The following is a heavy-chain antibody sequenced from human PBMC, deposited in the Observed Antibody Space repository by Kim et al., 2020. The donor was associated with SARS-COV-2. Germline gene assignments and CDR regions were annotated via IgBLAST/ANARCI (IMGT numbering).Heavy chain of an antibody. V-gene: IGHV3-11*04. J-gene: IGHJ6*02. CDR2: TI. CDR3: ARSPNGMDV. Sequence: TIYYADSVKGRFTSSRDNAKNSLYLQMNSLRAEDTAVYYCARSPNGMDVWGQGTTVTVSS.